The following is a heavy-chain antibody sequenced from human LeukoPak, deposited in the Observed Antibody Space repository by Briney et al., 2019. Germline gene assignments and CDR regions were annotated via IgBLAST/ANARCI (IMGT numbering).Heavy chain of an antibody. D-gene: IGHD1-14*01. J-gene: IGHJ4*02. CDR3: ARDPGEANFFDY. Sequence: PGGSLRLSCAASGFTVSSNYMSWVHQAPGKGLEWVSVIYSGGSTYYADSVKGRFTISRDNSKNTLYLQMNSLRAEDTAVYYCARDPGEANFFDYWGQGTLVTVSS. CDR2: IYSGGST. CDR1: GFTVSSNY. V-gene: IGHV3-66*01.